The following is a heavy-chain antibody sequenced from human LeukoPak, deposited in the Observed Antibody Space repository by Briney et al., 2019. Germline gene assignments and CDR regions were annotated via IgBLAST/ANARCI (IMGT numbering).Heavy chain of an antibody. V-gene: IGHV3-33*06. D-gene: IGHD4-17*01. J-gene: IGHJ4*02. CDR1: GFTFNSYR. Sequence: GGSLRLSCSASGFTFNSYRIHWVRQAPGKGLEWVAVIWHDGSHEYYADSAKGRFTISRDNSRNTVYLQMNSLRAEDTAVYYCAKDATEYGDSHFDWWGQGTRVTVSS. CDR2: IWHDGSHE. CDR3: AKDATEYGDSHFDW.